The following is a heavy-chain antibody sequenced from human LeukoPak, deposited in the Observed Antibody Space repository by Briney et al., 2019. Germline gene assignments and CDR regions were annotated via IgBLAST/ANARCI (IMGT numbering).Heavy chain of an antibody. Sequence: PPETLSLTCAVCRGSFSGYYWSWIRQPPGKGLEWMGDINHSGSTNHNPPLKSRVTISVDTSMNQYSLKLSSVTDADTAVYDCTGAPYVWGSYRYMMDYWGQGTLVTVSS. CDR3: TGAPYVWGSYRYMMDY. V-gene: IGHV4-34*01. D-gene: IGHD3-16*02. CDR2: INHSGST. J-gene: IGHJ4*02. CDR1: RGSFSGYY.